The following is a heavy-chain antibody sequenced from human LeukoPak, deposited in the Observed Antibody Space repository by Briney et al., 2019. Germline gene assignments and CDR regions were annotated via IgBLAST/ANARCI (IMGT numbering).Heavy chain of an antibody. CDR3: AKVVGATRHTSTRHFDY. Sequence: GGSLRLSCAASGFTFSSYAMHWVRQAPGKGLEWVAVISYDGSNKHYADSVKGRFTISRDNSKNTLYLQMNSLRAEDTAVYYCAKVVGATRHTSTRHFDYWGQGTLVTVSS. CDR1: GFTFSSYA. CDR2: ISYDGSNK. J-gene: IGHJ4*02. D-gene: IGHD1-26*01. V-gene: IGHV3-30-3*01.